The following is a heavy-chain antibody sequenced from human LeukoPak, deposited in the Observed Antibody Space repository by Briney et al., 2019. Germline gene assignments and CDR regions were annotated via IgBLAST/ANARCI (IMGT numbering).Heavy chain of an antibody. J-gene: IGHJ4*02. CDR2: ISSTSSTI. CDR3: ARARGFDW. V-gene: IGHV3-48*02. Sequence: QPGGSLRLSCGASGFTFSTYTMNGVRQAPGKGLEWVSSISSTSSTIHYAEPVKGRFTISRDNAKNSLFLQMNSLRDEDTAVYYCARARGFDWWGQGTLVTVSS. CDR1: GFTFSTYT.